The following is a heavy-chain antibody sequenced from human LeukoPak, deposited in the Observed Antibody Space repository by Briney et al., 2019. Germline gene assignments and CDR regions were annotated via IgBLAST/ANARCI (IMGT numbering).Heavy chain of an antibody. D-gene: IGHD4-23*01. CDR1: GLPLRSYA. CDR2: ISGSGAST. V-gene: IGHV3-23*01. J-gene: IGHJ3*02. CDR3: AKSLNTVVTTDAFDT. Sequence: PGGSLRLSCAASGLPLRSYAMNWVRQAPGKGLEWVSTISGSGASTKYADSVKGRFTISRDNSKNTLYLKMNSLRADDTAVYYCAKSLNTVVTTDAFDTWGQGTMVTVSS.